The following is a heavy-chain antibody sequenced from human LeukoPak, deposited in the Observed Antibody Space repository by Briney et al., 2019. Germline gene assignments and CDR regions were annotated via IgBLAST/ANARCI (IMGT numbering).Heavy chain of an antibody. J-gene: IGHJ5*02. CDR2: INHSGST. D-gene: IGHD3-3*01. CDR1: GGSFSGYY. Sequence: SETLSLTCAVYGGSFSGYYWGWIRQPPGKGLEWIGEINHSGSTNYNPSLKSRVTISVDTSKNQFSLKLSSVTAADTAVYYCAGGMYYDFWSGYSSGNCFDPWGQGTLVTVSS. V-gene: IGHV4-34*01. CDR3: AGGMYYDFWSGYSSGNCFDP.